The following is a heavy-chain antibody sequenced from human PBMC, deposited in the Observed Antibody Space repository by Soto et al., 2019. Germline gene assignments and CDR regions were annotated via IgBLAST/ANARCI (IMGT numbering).Heavy chain of an antibody. D-gene: IGHD2-8*01. CDR3: ERDGKDCTDGVCYKWGYYGMDV. J-gene: IGHJ6*01. V-gene: IGHV3-30-3*01. CDR1: GFTFSSYA. CDR2: ISYDGSNK. Sequence: QVQLVESGGGVVQPGRSLRLSCAASGFTFSSYAMHWVRQAPGKGLEWVAVISYDGSNKYYADSVKGRFTTSRDNSKNTLYLQMNSLRAEDTAVYYCERDGKDCTDGVCYKWGYYGMDVWGQGTTVTVSS.